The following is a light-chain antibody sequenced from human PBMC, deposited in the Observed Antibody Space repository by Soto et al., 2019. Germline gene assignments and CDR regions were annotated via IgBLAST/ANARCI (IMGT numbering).Light chain of an antibody. Sequence: QSALTQPRSVSGSPGQSVTISCTGTSSDVGGYKYVSWYQQHPGKAPKLVIYDVNKRPSGVPDRFSGSKSGNTASLTISGLQAEDEADYYCGSNAGSSHVIFGGGTKVTVL. J-gene: IGLJ2*01. V-gene: IGLV2-11*01. CDR2: DVN. CDR1: SSDVGGYKY. CDR3: GSNAGSSHVI.